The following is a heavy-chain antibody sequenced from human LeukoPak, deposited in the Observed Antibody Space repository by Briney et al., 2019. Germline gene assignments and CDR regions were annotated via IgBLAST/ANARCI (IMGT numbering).Heavy chain of an antibody. V-gene: IGHV1-24*01. CDR1: GYTLTELS. J-gene: IGHJ4*02. D-gene: IGHD1-1*01. CDR2: FDPEDGET. CDR3: ATRGQLERLVYFDY. Sequence: ASVKVSCKVSGYTLTELSMHWVRQAPGKGLEWMGGFDPEDGETIYAQKFQGRVTMTEDTSTDTAYMELNSLRSEDTAVYYCATRGQLERLVYFDYWGQGTLVTVSS.